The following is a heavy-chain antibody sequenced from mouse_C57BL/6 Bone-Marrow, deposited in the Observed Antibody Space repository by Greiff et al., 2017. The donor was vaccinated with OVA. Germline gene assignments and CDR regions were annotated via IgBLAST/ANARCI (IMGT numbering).Heavy chain of an antibody. CDR3: ARRGSSYGY. D-gene: IGHD1-1*01. CDR2: IYPRSGNT. J-gene: IGHJ2*01. CDR1: GYTFTSYG. Sequence: LVESGAELARPGASVKLSCKASGYTFTSYGISWVKQRTGQGLEWIGEIYPRSGNTYYNEKFKGKATLTADKSSSTAYMELRSLTSEDSAVYFCARRGSSYGYWGQGTTLTVSS. V-gene: IGHV1-81*01.